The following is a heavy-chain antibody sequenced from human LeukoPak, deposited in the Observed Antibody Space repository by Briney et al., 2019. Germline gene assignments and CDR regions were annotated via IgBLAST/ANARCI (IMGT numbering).Heavy chain of an antibody. V-gene: IGHV3-23*01. D-gene: IGHD3-10*01. CDR1: EFTFSSYA. Sequence: GGSLRLSCAASEFTFSSYALTWVRQAPGKGLEGVSAISGSGGNIYYADSVRGRFTISRDNSKNRMYLQMNSLRAEDTAVYYCARGDYGSGSPYYYYYMDVWGKGTTVTISS. CDR3: ARGDYGSGSPYYYYYMDV. J-gene: IGHJ6*03. CDR2: ISGSGGNI.